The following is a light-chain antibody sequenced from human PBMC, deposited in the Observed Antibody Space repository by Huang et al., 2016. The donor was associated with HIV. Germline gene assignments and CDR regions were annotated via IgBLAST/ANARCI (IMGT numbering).Light chain of an antibody. J-gene: IGKJ2*01. Sequence: DIQMTQSPSSLSASVGDKVTITCRASQAIGKYLNWYQQKPGKAPNIVIYGASSLESGVPSRFSGSGSGTDFTLTISSVRPEDFATYYCQQSFNAPRTFGQGTKLEIK. CDR2: GAS. V-gene: IGKV1-39*01. CDR1: QAIGKY. CDR3: QQSFNAPRT.